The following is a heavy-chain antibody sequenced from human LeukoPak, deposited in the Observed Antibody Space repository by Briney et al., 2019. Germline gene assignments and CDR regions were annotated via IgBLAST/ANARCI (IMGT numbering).Heavy chain of an antibody. D-gene: IGHD2-8*01. CDR1: GYTFTGNY. J-gene: IGHJ4*02. V-gene: IGHV1-2*02. Sequence: ASVKVSCKASGYTFTGNYIHWVRQAPGQGLEWMGWINPNSGGTNYAQKFQGRVTMTRDTSISTAYMELSRLRSDDTAVYYCARDRNIVLMVYASGLFDYWGQGTLVTVSS. CDR3: ARDRNIVLMVYASGLFDY. CDR2: INPNSGGT.